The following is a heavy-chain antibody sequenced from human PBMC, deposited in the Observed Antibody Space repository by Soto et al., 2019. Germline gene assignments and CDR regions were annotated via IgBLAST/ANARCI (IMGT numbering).Heavy chain of an antibody. Sequence: QVHLVQSGAEVKKPGASVKVSCKGSGYAFTTYGITWVRQAPGQGLEWMGWISAHNGNTNYAQKLQGRVTVTRETSTSTAYMELRSLRSDDTAVYYCARGSYGDYWGQGALVTVSS. CDR1: GYAFTTYG. J-gene: IGHJ4*02. V-gene: IGHV1-18*01. CDR2: ISAHNGNT. CDR3: ARGSYGDY. D-gene: IGHD3-10*01.